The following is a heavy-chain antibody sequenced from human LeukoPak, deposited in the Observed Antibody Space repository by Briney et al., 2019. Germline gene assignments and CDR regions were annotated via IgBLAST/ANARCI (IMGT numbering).Heavy chain of an antibody. Sequence: GGSLRLSCAASGFTFYNYAINWVRQAPGKGLEWVSGISGRGDSAYYTDSVKGRVTISRDNSKNTLHLQMISLRVEDTAVYYCAKAESGWHSQFGHYYMDVWGRGTTVTVSS. CDR2: ISGRGDSA. CDR1: GFTFYNYA. V-gene: IGHV3-23*01. D-gene: IGHD6-19*01. J-gene: IGHJ6*03. CDR3: AKAESGWHSQFGHYYMDV.